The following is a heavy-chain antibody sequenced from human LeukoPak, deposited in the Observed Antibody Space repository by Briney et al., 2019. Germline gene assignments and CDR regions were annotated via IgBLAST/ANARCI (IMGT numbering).Heavy chain of an antibody. Sequence: GGSLRLSCAASGFTFDDYGMSWVRQAPGKGLEWVSGINWNGGSTGYADSVKGRFTISRDNAKNSLYMLMNSLRAEDTALYYCARDGPDYVWGSYDYFDYWGQGTLVTVSS. CDR1: GFTFDDYG. CDR2: INWNGGST. V-gene: IGHV3-20*04. CDR3: ARDGPDYVWGSYDYFDY. J-gene: IGHJ4*02. D-gene: IGHD3-16*01.